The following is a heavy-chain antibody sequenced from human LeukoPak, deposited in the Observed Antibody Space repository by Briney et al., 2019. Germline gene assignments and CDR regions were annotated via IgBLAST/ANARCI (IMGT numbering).Heavy chain of an antibody. CDR3: ARQEEYSYGVYYFDY. CDR1: GGSISNTNW. J-gene: IGHJ4*02. V-gene: IGHV4-4*02. D-gene: IGHD5-18*01. CDR2: VNLQGST. Sequence: SETLSLTCGVSGGSISNTNWWTWVRQPPGKGLEWIGEVNLQGSTNYNPSLKSRVAISVDKSENHISLKLSSVTAADTAVYYCARQEEYSYGVYYFDYWGQGTLVTVSS.